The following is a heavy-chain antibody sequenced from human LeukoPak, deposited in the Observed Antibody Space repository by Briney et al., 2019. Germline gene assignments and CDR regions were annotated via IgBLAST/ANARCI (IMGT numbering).Heavy chain of an antibody. CDR1: VDTFTSYG. D-gene: IGHD1-26*01. CDR3: ARDRPHRWDPRSVWYFDL. J-gene: IGHJ2*01. V-gene: IGHV1-69*13. Sequence: SVKVSCKASVDTFTSYGISWVRQAPGQGLEWMGGIIPIFGTANYAQKFQGRVTFTADESTSTAYMELRSLRSDDTAVYYCARDRPHRWDPRSVWYFDLWGRGTLVTVSS. CDR2: IIPIFGTA.